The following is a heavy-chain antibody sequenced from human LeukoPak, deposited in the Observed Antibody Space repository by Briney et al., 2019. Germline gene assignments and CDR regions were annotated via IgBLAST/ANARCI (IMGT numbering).Heavy chain of an antibody. CDR3: ARDRSSGWYGTYNWFDP. CDR2: IYTSGST. CDR1: GGSISSGSYY. Sequence: TSETLSLTCTVSGGSISSGSYYWSWIRQPAGKGLEWIGRIYTSGSTNYNPSLKSRVTISVDTSKNQFSLKLSSVTAADTAVYYCARDRSSGWYGTYNWFDPWGQGTLVTVSS. V-gene: IGHV4-61*02. D-gene: IGHD6-19*01. J-gene: IGHJ5*02.